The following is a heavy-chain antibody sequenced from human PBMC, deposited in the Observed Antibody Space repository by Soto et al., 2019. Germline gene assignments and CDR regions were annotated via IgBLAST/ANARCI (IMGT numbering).Heavy chain of an antibody. J-gene: IGHJ6*02. CDR3: AKGDSSSFYYGMDV. CDR2: ISWNSGSI. V-gene: IGHV3-9*01. Sequence: EVQLVESGGGLVQPGRSLRLSCAASGFTFDDYAMHWVRQAPGKGLEWVSGISWNSGSIGYADSVKGRFTISRDNAKNALYLQMNSLSAEDTALYYCAKGDSSSFYYGMDVWGLGTTVTVSS. D-gene: IGHD6-13*01. CDR1: GFTFDDYA.